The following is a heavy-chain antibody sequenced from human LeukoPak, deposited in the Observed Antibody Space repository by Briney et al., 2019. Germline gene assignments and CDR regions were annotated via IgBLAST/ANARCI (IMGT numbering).Heavy chain of an antibody. Sequence: PSQTLSLTCTVSGGSISSGSYYWSWIRQPAGKGLEWIGRIYTSGSTNYNPSLKSRVTISVDTSKNQFSLKLSSVTAADTAVYYCAREPNNYYYYYMDVWGKGTTVTVSS. CDR1: GGSISSGSYY. J-gene: IGHJ6*03. CDR3: AREPNNYYYYYMDV. CDR2: IYTSGST. V-gene: IGHV4-61*02.